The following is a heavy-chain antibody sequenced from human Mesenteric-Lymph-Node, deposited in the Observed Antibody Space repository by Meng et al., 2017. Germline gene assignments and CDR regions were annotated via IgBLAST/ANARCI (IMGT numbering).Heavy chain of an antibody. CDR2: IYYSGST. CDR1: GGSISSGGYY. V-gene: IGHV4-31*01. Sequence: SETLSLTCTVSGGSISSGGYYWSWIRQHPGKGLEWIGYIYYSGSTYYNPSLKSLVTISVDTSKNQFSLKLSSVTAADTAVYYCARVFHFWSGYYNVQNYFDYWGQGTLVTVS. D-gene: IGHD3-3*02. CDR3: ARVFHFWSGYYNVQNYFDY. J-gene: IGHJ4*02.